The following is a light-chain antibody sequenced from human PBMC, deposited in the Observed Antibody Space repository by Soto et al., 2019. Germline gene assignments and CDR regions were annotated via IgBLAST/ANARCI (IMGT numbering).Light chain of an antibody. CDR2: EVT. J-gene: IGLJ1*01. V-gene: IGLV2-14*01. CDR1: SSDVGRYNY. CDR3: SSYTITNPYV. Sequence: QSALTQPASVSGSPGQSITISCTRTSSDVGRYNYVSWYQQHPGKAPKLIIYEVTNRPSGVSNRFSGSKSGNTASLTISGLQAEDEADYYCSSYTITNPYVFGTGTKVTVL.